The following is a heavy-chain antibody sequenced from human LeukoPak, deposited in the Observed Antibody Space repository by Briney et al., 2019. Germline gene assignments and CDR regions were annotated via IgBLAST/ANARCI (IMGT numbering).Heavy chain of an antibody. Sequence: GGSLRLSCSASGFTFSSYAMHWVRQAPGKGLEWVSYISSSSSTKYYADSVKGRFTISRDNPKNSLFLQMSSLRDEDTAVYFCARDRGFGEMDYWGQGTLVTVSS. CDR2: ISSSSSTK. D-gene: IGHD3-10*01. CDR3: ARDRGFGEMDY. CDR1: GFTFSSYA. V-gene: IGHV3-48*02. J-gene: IGHJ4*02.